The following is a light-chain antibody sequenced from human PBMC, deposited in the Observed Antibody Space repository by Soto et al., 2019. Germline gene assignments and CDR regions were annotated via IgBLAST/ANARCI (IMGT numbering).Light chain of an antibody. CDR1: QSVSTD. Sequence: IVMTQSPAILSVSPGERVTLSCRASQSVSTDLAWYQQKPGQPPRILIYAASTRATGIPDRFSGSGAGTDYTLAISGLQPEDVAVYYFLQYIGWPPSFTFGQGTKLEIK. J-gene: IGKJ2*01. CDR3: LQYIGWPPSFT. CDR2: AAS. V-gene: IGKV3-15*01.